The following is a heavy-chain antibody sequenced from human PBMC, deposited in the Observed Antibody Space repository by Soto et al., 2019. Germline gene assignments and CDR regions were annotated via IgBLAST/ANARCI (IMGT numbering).Heavy chain of an antibody. V-gene: IGHV1-18*04. CDR3: ARDWRAFDP. Sequence: ASVKVSFKASGYTFTSYGISWLRQPPGQGLEWMGWISAYNGNTNYAQKLQGRVNMTTDTSTSTAYMELRSLRSDDTAVYYCARDWRAFDPWGQGTLVTVAS. CDR2: ISAYNGNT. D-gene: IGHD3-3*01. J-gene: IGHJ5*02. CDR1: GYTFTSYG.